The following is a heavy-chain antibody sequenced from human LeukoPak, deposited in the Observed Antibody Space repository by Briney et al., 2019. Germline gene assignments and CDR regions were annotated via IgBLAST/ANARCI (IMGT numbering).Heavy chain of an antibody. CDR1: GFTFSSYS. CDR3: AKDRRTGVVVTGDFQH. Sequence: PGGSLRLSCAASGFTFSSYSVHWVRQAPGKGLEWVAVVSYDGSKEYYADSVKGRFTTSRDNSKNTLYLQMNSLRAEDTAVYYCAKDRRTGVVVTGDFQHWGQGTLVTVSS. CDR2: VSYDGSKE. V-gene: IGHV3-30*04. J-gene: IGHJ1*01. D-gene: IGHD2-21*02.